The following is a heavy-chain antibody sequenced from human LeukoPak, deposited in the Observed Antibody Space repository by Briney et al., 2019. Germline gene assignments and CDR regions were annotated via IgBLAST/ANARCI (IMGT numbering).Heavy chain of an antibody. CDR2: IYSSGST. CDR1: GGSISSSNW. D-gene: IGHD3-10*01. V-gene: IGHV4-4*02. J-gene: IGHJ4*02. Sequence: SETLSLTCAVSGGSISSSNWWSWVRQPPGKGLEWIGYIYSSGSTNYNPSLKSRLTISVDASKNQFSLKLTSVTAADTAVYYCARAYYYGWGIYGLDYWGQGTLVTVSS. CDR3: ARAYYYGWGIYGLDY.